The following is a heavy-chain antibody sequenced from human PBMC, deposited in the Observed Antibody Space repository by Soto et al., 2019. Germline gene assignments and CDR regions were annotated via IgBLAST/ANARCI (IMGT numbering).Heavy chain of an antibody. J-gene: IGHJ5*02. CDR3: AKVMSTSSSWFDP. D-gene: IGHD2-2*01. V-gene: IGHV3-23*01. CDR1: GFTFSSYA. Sequence: GGSLRLSCAASGFTFSSYAMSWVRQPPGKGLEWVSAINGIGGSTYYADSVKGRFTMSRDNSKNTLHLQMNSLRAEDTAVYYCAKVMSTSSSWFDPWGQGTLVTVSS. CDR2: INGIGGST.